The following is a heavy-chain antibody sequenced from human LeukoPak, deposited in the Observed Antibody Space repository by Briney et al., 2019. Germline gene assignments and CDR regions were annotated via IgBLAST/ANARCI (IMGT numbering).Heavy chain of an antibody. V-gene: IGHV3-30-3*01. CDR2: ISYDGSNK. Sequence: PGRSLRLSCAASGFTFSSYAMHWVRQAPGKGLEWVAVISYDGSNKYYADSVKGRFTISRDNSKNTLYLQMNSLRAEDTAVYYCARDPLPLNVWGQGTTVTVSS. J-gene: IGHJ6*02. CDR1: GFTFSSYA. CDR3: ARDPLPLNV.